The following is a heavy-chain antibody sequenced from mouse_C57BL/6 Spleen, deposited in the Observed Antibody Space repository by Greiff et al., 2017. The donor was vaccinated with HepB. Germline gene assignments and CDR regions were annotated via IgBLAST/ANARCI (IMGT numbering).Heavy chain of an antibody. J-gene: IGHJ2*01. CDR2: ISGGGGNT. CDR3: ARHWYYGSSYGFDY. Sequence: DVMLVESGGGLVKPGGSLKLSCAASGFTFSSYTMSWVRQTPEKRLEWVATISGGGGNTYYPDSVKGRFTISRDNAKNTLYLQMSSLRSEDTALYYCARHWYYGSSYGFDYWGQGTTLTVSS. D-gene: IGHD1-1*01. V-gene: IGHV5-9*01. CDR1: GFTFSSYT.